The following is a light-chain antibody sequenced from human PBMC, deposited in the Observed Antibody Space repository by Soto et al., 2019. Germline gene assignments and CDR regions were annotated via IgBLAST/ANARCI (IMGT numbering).Light chain of an antibody. V-gene: IGLV1-40*01. CDR1: NSNIGAGYD. J-gene: IGLJ3*02. Sequence: QSVLTQPPSVSGAPGQRVTISCTGNNSNIGAGYDVLWYQQLPGTAPRLLIYGNSNRPSGVPDRLAGSKSGTSASVVITGLQADDEADYYCQPYYSGQSGHVLFGGGTKLTVL. CDR2: GNS. CDR3: QPYYSGQSGHVL.